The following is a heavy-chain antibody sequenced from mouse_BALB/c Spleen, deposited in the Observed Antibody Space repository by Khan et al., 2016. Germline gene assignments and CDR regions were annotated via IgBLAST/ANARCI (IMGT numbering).Heavy chain of an antibody. D-gene: IGHD2-4*01. J-gene: IGHJ3*01. V-gene: IGHV14-3*02. CDR2: IDPANGNT. CDR3: ARSPYDYDVGFAY. CDR1: GFNIKDTY. Sequence: VQLKQSGAELVKPGASVKLSCTASGFNIKDTYMHWVKQRPEQGLEWIGRIDPANGNTKYDPKFQGKATITADPSSNTAYLQLSSLTSEDTAVYCCARSPYDYDVGFAYWGQGTLVTVSA.